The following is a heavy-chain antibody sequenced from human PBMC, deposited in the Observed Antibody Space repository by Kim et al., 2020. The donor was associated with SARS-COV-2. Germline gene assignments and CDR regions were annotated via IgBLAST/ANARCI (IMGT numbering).Heavy chain of an antibody. D-gene: IGHD6-19*01. CDR2: ISSSGSTI. J-gene: IGHJ4*02. CDR3: ASLGGHSGWGFDY. V-gene: IGHV3-48*03. Sequence: GGSLRLSCAASGFTCSSYEMNWVRQAPGKGLEWVSYISSSGSTIYYADSVKGRFTISRDNAKNSLYLQMNSLRAEDTAVYYCASLGGHSGWGFDYWGQGTLVTVSS. CDR1: GFTCSSYE.